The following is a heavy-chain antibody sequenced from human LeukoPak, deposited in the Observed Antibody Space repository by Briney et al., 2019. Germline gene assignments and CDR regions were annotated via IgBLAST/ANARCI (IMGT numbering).Heavy chain of an antibody. J-gene: IGHJ6*02. CDR2: INPDGNER. Sequence: GGSLRLSCAASGFSFSSYYMSWVRQAPGKGLEWVALINPDGNERYYVDSVKSRFTISRDNARNSLYLQMDSLRDDDTAMYFCTRDLAAVPGPRMDVWGQGTTVTVSS. CDR3: TRDLAAVPGPRMDV. D-gene: IGHD6-19*01. V-gene: IGHV3-7*03. CDR1: GFSFSSYY.